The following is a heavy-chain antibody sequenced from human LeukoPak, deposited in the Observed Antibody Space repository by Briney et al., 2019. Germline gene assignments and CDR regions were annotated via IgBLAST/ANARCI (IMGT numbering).Heavy chain of an antibody. CDR1: GFTFSNAW. Sequence: PGGSLRLSCAASGFTFSNAWMSWVRQAPGKGLEWVGRIKSKTDGGTTDCAAPVKGRFTISRDDSKNTLYLQMNSLKTEDTAVYYCTTEQALRYFDLNDYWGQGTLVTVSS. J-gene: IGHJ4*02. CDR3: TTEQALRYFDLNDY. CDR2: IKSKTDGGTT. D-gene: IGHD3-9*01. V-gene: IGHV3-15*01.